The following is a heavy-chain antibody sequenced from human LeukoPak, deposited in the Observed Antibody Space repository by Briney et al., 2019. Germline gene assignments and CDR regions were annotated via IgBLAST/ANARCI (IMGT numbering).Heavy chain of an antibody. CDR3: ATGIAVAGPLDC. Sequence: PGGSLRLSCAASGFTFSSYAMHWVRQAPGKGLEWVAVISYDGSNKYYAGSVKGRFTISRDNSKNTLYLQMNSLRAEDTAVYYCATGIAVAGPLDCWGQGTLVTVSS. J-gene: IGHJ4*02. CDR1: GFTFSSYA. V-gene: IGHV3-30-3*01. CDR2: ISYDGSNK. D-gene: IGHD6-19*01.